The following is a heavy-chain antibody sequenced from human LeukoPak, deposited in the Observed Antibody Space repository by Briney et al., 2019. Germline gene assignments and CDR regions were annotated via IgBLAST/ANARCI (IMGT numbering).Heavy chain of an antibody. Sequence: SETLSLTCTVSGGSIGTYYWSWIRQPPGKGLEWIGYISYSGSTKYNPSLKSRVTISVDTSKKQLSLKVSAVTAADTAVYYCARGYSATYGRFDYWGQGTLVTVSS. CDR2: ISYSGST. CDR1: GGSIGTYY. J-gene: IGHJ4*02. CDR3: ARGYSATYGRFDY. D-gene: IGHD1-26*01. V-gene: IGHV4-59*01.